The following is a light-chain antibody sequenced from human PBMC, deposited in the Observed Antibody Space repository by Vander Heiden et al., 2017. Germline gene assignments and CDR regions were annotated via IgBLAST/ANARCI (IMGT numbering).Light chain of an antibody. CDR1: QSLTSN. J-gene: IGKJ1*01. CDR2: DAS. Sequence: IVMTQSPATLSVSPGERATLSCRASQSLTSNLAWYQQKPGQAPRLLIYDASTRATGVPARFSGSGSGTEFTLTISSLQSEDSAVYDCQCYNNWPPWTFGQGTKVEIK. V-gene: IGKV3-15*01. CDR3: QCYNNWPPWT.